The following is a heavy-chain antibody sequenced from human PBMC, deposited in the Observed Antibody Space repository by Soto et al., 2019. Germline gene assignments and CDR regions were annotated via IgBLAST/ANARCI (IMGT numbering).Heavy chain of an antibody. CDR1: VGSISSPY. J-gene: IGHJ6*02. Sequence: QVQLQESGPGLVKPSETLSLTCIVSVGSISSPYWNWIRQPQGKGLEWIGYIYYSGRTNYTPSLKSRVTISVDTSKNQFSLNLSSVTAADTAVYYCARDSGSSYYYYYGMDVWGQGTTVTVSS. CDR2: IYYSGRT. V-gene: IGHV4-59*11. D-gene: IGHD1-26*01. CDR3: ARDSGSSYYYYYGMDV.